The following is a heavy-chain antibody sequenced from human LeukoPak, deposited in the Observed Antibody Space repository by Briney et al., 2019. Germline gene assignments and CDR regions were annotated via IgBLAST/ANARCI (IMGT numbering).Heavy chain of an antibody. V-gene: IGHV4-31*03. CDR3: ARGHLRFPLDY. CDR1: GGSISSGGYY. Sequence: SETLSLTCTVSGGSISSGGYYWSWIRQHPGTGLEWIGYIYYSGSTYYNPSLKSRVTIPVDTSKNQFSLKLSSVTAADTAVYYCARGHLRFPLDYWGQGTLVTVSS. J-gene: IGHJ4*02. CDR2: IYYSGST.